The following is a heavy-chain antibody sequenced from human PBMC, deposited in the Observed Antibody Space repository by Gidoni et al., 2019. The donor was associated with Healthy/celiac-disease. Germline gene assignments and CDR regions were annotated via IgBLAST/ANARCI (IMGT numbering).Heavy chain of an antibody. CDR2: IWYDGSNK. CDR1: GFTFSSYG. D-gene: IGHD2-2*01. CDR3: ARDPKIVVVPAANDYYYGMDV. J-gene: IGHJ6*02. Sequence: QVQLVESGGGVVQPGRSLRLSCAASGFTFSSYGMHWVRQAPGKGLEWVAVIWYDGSNKYYADSVKGRFTISRDNSKNTLYLQMNSLRAEDTAVYYCARDPKIVVVPAANDYYYGMDVWGQGTTVTVSS. V-gene: IGHV3-33*01.